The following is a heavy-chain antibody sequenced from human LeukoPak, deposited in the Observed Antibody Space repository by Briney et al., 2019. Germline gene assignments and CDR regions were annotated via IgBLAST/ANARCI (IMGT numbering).Heavy chain of an antibody. CDR3: AKLLGTVTTYDY. D-gene: IGHD1-7*01. CDR2: IRPDGGEE. Sequence: GGSLRLSCTASGFTFSHNWMSWVRQAPGKGLEWVASIRPDGGEEYYMDSVKGRFTISRDNAKNSLYLQMNSLRAEDTALYYCAKLLGTVTTYDYWGQGTLVTVSS. J-gene: IGHJ4*02. CDR1: GFTFSHNW. V-gene: IGHV3-7*01.